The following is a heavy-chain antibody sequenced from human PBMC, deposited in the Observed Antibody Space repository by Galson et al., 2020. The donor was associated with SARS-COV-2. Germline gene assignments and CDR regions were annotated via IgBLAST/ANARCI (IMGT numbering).Heavy chain of an antibody. D-gene: IGHD6-13*01. V-gene: IGHV3-33*06. Sequence: QLGESLNISCAASGFAFSRYGMHWVRQAPGKGLEWVAVIYYDGSNEYYADSVKGRFTISRDNSKNTLYLQMNSLRADDTALYYCAKDCSNSDSWGCFDYWGQGTLVTVSS. J-gene: IGHJ4*02. CDR1: GFAFSRYG. CDR3: AKDCSNSDSWGCFDY. CDR2: IYYDGSNE.